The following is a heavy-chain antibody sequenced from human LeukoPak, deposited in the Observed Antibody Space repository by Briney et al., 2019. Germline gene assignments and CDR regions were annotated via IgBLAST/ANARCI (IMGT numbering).Heavy chain of an antibody. Sequence: SQTLSLTCAISGDSVSSNSAAWNWIRQSPSRGLEWLGRTYYRSKWYNDYAVSVKSRITINPDTSKNQFSLQLNSVTPEDTAVYYCARASYVLGYCSGGSCYRNWFDPWGQGTLVTVSS. CDR2: TYYRSKWYN. CDR3: ARASYVLGYCSGGSCYRNWFDP. D-gene: IGHD2-15*01. CDR1: GDSVSSNSAA. J-gene: IGHJ5*02. V-gene: IGHV6-1*01.